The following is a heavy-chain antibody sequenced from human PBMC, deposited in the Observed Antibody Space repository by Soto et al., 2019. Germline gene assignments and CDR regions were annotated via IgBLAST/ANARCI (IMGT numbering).Heavy chain of an antibody. V-gene: IGHV3-33*01. Sequence: GGFLRLACAASGFTFSSYGMHWVRQAPGKGLEWVAVIWYDGSNKYYADYVKGRFTISRDNSKNTLYLQMNSLSAEDTAVYYCAREKQLVRLFDYWGQGT. CDR3: AREKQLVRLFDY. CDR2: IWYDGSNK. J-gene: IGHJ4*02. CDR1: GFTFSSYG. D-gene: IGHD6-6*01.